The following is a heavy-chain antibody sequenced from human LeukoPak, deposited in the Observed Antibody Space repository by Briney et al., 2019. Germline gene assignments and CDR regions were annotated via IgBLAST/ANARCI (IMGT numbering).Heavy chain of an antibody. CDR2: TSHDENSK. V-gene: IGHV3-30*03. J-gene: IGHJ4*02. CDR1: GFIFRKYA. Sequence: GGSLRLSCATSGFIFRKYAMHWVRQSPGKGLEWLAITSHDENSKKYANSVKGRFTISRDNSKNTLYLQMNSLTTEDTAVYYCVRSSHFFDSWGQGTLVTVSS. CDR3: VRSSHFFDS.